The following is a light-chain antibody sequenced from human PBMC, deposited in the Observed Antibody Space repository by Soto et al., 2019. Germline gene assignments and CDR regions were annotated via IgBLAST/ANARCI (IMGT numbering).Light chain of an antibody. J-gene: IGKJ3*01. CDR1: QDISNY. Sequence: DIQMTQSPSSLSASVGDRVTITCQASQDISNYLNWYQQKPGKAPKLLIYGASDLERGVPSRFSGSGSGTDFTFTISSLQPEDIATYYCQQYDSLPFTFGPGTKVDIK. CDR3: QQYDSLPFT. CDR2: GAS. V-gene: IGKV1-33*01.